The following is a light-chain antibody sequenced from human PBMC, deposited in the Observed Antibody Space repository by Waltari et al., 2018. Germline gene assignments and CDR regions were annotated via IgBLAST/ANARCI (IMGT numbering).Light chain of an antibody. V-gene: IGLV1-44*01. CDR3: AAWDDGLNNWV. Sequence: QSVLTQPPSASGTPGGRVTISCSGSSSNIGRNTVNWYQQFPGRAPRLLIYRNNQRPSGVPDRFSGSKSGTSASLAISVLQSEDEADYYCAAWDDGLNNWVFGGGTKLTVL. J-gene: IGLJ3*02. CDR2: RNN. CDR1: SSNIGRNT.